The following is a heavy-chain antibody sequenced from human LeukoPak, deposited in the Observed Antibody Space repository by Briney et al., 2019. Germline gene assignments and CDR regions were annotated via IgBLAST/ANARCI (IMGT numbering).Heavy chain of an antibody. CDR1: GYTFTGYY. CDR2: INPNSGGT. D-gene: IGHD3-22*01. V-gene: IGHV1-2*02. CDR3: ARAYYDSSGYLLDY. Sequence: GASVKVSCKASGYTFTGYYMHWVRQAPGQGLEWMGWINPNSGGTNYAQEFQGRVTMTRDTSISTAYMELSRLRSDDTAVYYCARAYYDSSGYLLDYWGQGTLVTVSS. J-gene: IGHJ4*02.